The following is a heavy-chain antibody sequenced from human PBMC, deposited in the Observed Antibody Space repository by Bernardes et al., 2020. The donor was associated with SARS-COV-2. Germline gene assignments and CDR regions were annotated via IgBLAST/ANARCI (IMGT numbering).Heavy chain of an antibody. CDR1: GLTFTSSV. Sequence: WGSLRPSCVASGLTFTSSVMRWVRHAPGKGLQLVSGIFGISGKTYYADSVKGRFTISRDNAKNVVYPQMNSLRDEDTAVYYCATVGLGSGWYWAYWGQGTLVTVSS. D-gene: IGHD6-13*01. CDR3: ATVGLGSGWYWAY. CDR2: IFGISGKT. J-gene: IGHJ4*02. V-gene: IGHV3-23*01.